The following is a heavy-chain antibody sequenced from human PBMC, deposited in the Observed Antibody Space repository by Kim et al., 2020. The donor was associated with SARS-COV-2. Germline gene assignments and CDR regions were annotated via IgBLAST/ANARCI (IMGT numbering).Heavy chain of an antibody. V-gene: IGHV4-39*01. CDR1: GGSISSSSYY. CDR3: ARRFRYCSGGSCYSQFDY. J-gene: IGHJ4*02. Sequence: SETLSLTCTVSGGSISSSSYYWGWIRQPPGKGLEWIGSIYYSGSTYYNPSLKSRVTISVDTSKNQFSLKLSSVTAADTAVYYCARRFRYCSGGSCYSQFDYWGQGTLVTVSS. D-gene: IGHD2-15*01. CDR2: IYYSGST.